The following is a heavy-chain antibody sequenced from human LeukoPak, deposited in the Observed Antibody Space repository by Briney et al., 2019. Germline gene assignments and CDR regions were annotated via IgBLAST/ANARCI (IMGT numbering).Heavy chain of an antibody. J-gene: IGHJ4*02. V-gene: IGHV4-61*02. CDR3: ASIAVAGTSAVY. CDR1: GGSISSGSYY. D-gene: IGHD6-19*01. Sequence: PSETLSLTCTVSGGSISSGSYYWRWIRQPAGKGLEWIGRIYTSGSTNYNPSLKSRVTISVDTSKNQFSLKLSSVTAADTAVYYCASIAVAGTSAVYWGQGTLVTVSS. CDR2: IYTSGST.